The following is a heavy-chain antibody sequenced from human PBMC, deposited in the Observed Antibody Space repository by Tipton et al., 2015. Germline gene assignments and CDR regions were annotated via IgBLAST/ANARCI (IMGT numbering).Heavy chain of an antibody. D-gene: IGHD5-24*01. V-gene: IGHV5-51*03. CDR3: ARWLQSGQYNWFDP. Sequence: QLVQSGAEVKKPGESLKISCKGSGYRFTSYWTGWVRQMPGKGLEWMGIIYPGDSDTTYSPSFQGQVTISVDKSISTAYLQWISLKASDTAIYYCARWLQSGQYNWFDPWGQGTVVTVSS. J-gene: IGHJ5*02. CDR2: IYPGDSDT. CDR1: GYRFTSYW.